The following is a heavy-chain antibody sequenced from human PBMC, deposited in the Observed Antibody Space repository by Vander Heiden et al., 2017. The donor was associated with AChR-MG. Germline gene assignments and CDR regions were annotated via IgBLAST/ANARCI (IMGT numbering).Heavy chain of an antibody. D-gene: IGHD3-10*01. CDR3: ARGGHPIVRGEYLRLYYYGMDV. Sequence: QVQLVQSGAEVKKPGSSVKVSCTASGGTFSSYAISWVRQAPGQGLEWMGGIIPTFGTANYAQKFQGRVTITADESTSTAYMELSSLSSEDTAVYYCARGGHPIVRGEYLRLYYYGMDVWGQGTTVTVSS. CDR2: IIPTFGTA. CDR1: GGTFSSYA. V-gene: IGHV1-69*01. J-gene: IGHJ6*02.